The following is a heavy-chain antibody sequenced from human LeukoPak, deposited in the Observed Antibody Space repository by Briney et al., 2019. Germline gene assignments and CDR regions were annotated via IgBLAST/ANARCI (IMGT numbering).Heavy chain of an antibody. CDR3: LRGDSRDF. D-gene: IGHD3-22*01. CDR2: INSGGTTT. J-gene: IGHJ4*02. CDR1: GFTFKIYS. V-gene: IGHV3-21*06. Sequence: GGSLRLSCAASGFTFKIYSMNWARQAPGKGLEWVASINSGGTTTHYAFSVKGRFTISRDNAQNVLYLQMNGLRGDDAAVYYCLRGDSRDFWGQGTLVTVSS.